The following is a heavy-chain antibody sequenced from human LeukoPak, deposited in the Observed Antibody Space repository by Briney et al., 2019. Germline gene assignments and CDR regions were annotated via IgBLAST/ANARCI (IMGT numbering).Heavy chain of an antibody. CDR3: ARDNGGAVAGVFDY. Sequence: ASVKVSCKSCGYTFTGYYMHWVPQAPGQGLEWMGWINPNSGGTNYAQKFQGRVTMTRDTSISTAYMELSRLRSDDTAVYYCARDNGGAVAGVFDYWGQGTLVTVSS. V-gene: IGHV1-2*02. J-gene: IGHJ4*02. CDR2: INPNSGGT. CDR1: GYTFTGYY. D-gene: IGHD6-19*01.